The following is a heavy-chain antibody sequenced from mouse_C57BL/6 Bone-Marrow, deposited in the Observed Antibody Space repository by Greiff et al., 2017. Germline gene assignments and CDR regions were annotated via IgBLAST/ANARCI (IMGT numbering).Heavy chain of an antibody. CDR1: GYTFTSYW. CDR3: ARRGVVAHFDY. Sequence: VQLQQPGAELVKPGASVKLSCKASGYTFTSYWMHWVKQRPGQGLEWIGMIHPNSGSTNYNEKFKSKATLTVDKSSSTAYMQLSSLTSEDSAVYYCARRGVVAHFDYWGQGTTLTVSS. V-gene: IGHV1-64*01. D-gene: IGHD1-1*01. CDR2: IHPNSGST. J-gene: IGHJ2*01.